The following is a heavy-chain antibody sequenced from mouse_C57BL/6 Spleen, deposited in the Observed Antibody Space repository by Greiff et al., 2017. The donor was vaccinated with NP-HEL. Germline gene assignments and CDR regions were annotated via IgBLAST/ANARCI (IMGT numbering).Heavy chain of an antibody. CDR2: INPNNGGT. D-gene: IGHD1-1*01. V-gene: IGHV1-22*01. J-gene: IGHJ2*01. CDR1: GYTFTDYN. Sequence: EVQLQQSGPELVKPGASVKMSCKASGYTFTDYNMHWVKQSHGKSLEWIGYINPNNGGTSYNQKFKGKATLTVNKSSSTAYMELRSLTSEDSAVYYCARFHYSTVVAPYYFDYWGQSTTLTVSS. CDR3: ARFHYSTVVAPYYFDY.